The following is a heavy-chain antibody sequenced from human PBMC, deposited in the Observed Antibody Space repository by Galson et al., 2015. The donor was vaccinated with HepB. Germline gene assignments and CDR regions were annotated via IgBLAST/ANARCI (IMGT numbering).Heavy chain of an antibody. J-gene: IGHJ6*04. Sequence: ASGYTFTHYGINWVRQAPGQGLEWMGWISASNGNTNYAQNLQGRVTMTRDNSKSTLYLQMSSLRAEDTATYYCAKNSGRYQLPRQVFCMEVWGKGTTVIVSP. CDR3: AKNSGRYQLPRQVFCMEV. CDR1: GYTFTHYG. CDR2: ISASNGNT. D-gene: IGHD3-10*01. V-gene: IGHV1-18*04.